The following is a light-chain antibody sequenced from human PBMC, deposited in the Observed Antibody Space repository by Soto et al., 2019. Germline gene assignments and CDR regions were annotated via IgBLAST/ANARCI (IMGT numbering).Light chain of an antibody. CDR1: QGISNY. CDR2: VAS. J-gene: IGKJ5*01. CDR3: QQHFNFPPT. Sequence: DIQLTQSPSFLSASVGDRVTITCRASQGISNYLAWYQQKPGKAPKLLIYVASTLQSAVPSRFSGSGSGTEFTLTISRLQPEDLANYYCQQHFNFPPTFGQGTRLEIK. V-gene: IGKV1-9*01.